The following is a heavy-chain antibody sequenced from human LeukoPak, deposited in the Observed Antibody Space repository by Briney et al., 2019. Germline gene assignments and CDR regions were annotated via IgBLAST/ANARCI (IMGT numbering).Heavy chain of an antibody. CDR2: ISGSGGNT. CDR1: GFTFSSYA. D-gene: IGHD3-22*01. J-gene: IGHJ1*01. CDR3: AKGSYNYYDSRESLQH. V-gene: IGHV3-23*01. Sequence: PGGSLRLSCAASGFTFSSYAMSWVRQAPGKGLEWVSAISGSGGNTYYADSVKGRFTISRDNSKNTLYLQMNSLRAEDTAVYYCAKGSYNYYDSRESLQHWGQGTLVTVSS.